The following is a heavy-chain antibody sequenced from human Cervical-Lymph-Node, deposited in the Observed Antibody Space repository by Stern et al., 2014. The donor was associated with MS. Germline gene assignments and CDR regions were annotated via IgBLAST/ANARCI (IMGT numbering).Heavy chain of an antibody. CDR3: ARDHTVAGLYYFDY. V-gene: IGHV3-21*02. D-gene: IGHD6-19*01. CDR2: ISSSSSYI. Sequence: EVQLVESGGGLVKPGGSLRLSCAASGFTFSSYSMNWVRQAPGKGLEWVSSISSSSSYIYYADSVKGRFTISRDNAKNSLYLQMNSLRAEDTAVYYCARDHTVAGLYYFDYWGQGTLVTVSS. CDR1: GFTFSSYS. J-gene: IGHJ4*02.